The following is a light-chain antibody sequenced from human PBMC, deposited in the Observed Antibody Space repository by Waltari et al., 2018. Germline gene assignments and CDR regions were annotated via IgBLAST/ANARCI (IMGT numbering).Light chain of an antibody. J-gene: IGLJ2*01. CDR1: SSDVGDYNY. Sequence: QSALTQPASVSGSPGQSITISCTGTSSDVGDYNYVSWYQQHPGKAPKLMIYDVSNRPSGVSNRFSGSKSGNTASLTISGLQAEDEADYYCSSYTSNNTLVVFGGGTRLTVL. CDR2: DVS. CDR3: SSYTSNNTLVV. V-gene: IGLV2-14*03.